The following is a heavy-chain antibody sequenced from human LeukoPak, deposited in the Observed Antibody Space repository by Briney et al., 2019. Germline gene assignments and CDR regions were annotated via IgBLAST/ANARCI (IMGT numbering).Heavy chain of an antibody. CDR3: ASLLIWFGESKGAFDI. CDR2: IYPGDSDT. V-gene: IGHV5-51*01. D-gene: IGHD3-10*01. J-gene: IGHJ3*02. Sequence: GESLKISCKGSGYSFTSYWIGWVRQMPGKGLEWMGIIYPGDSDTRYSPSFQGQVTISADKSISTAYLQWNSLKASDTAIYYCASLLIWFGESKGAFDIWGQGTMVTVSS. CDR1: GYSFTSYW.